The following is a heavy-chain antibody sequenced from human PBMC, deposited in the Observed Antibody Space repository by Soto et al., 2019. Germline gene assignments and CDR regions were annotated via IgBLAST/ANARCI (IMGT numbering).Heavy chain of an antibody. CDR2: INHSGST. J-gene: IGHJ4*02. CDR1: GGSFSGYY. D-gene: IGHD6-19*01. V-gene: IGHV4-34*01. Sequence: QVQLQQWGAGLLKPSETLSLTCAVYGGSFSGYYWSWIRQPPGQGLEWIGEINHSGSTNYNPSLKRRVNNTGSPAKHQFLPEAGSVAAAGPGGLYCARGPIAVADYWGQGTLVTVSS. CDR3: ARGPIAVADY.